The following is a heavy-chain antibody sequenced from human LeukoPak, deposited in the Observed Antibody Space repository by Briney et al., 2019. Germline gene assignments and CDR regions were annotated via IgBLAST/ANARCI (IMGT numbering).Heavy chain of an antibody. Sequence: SETLSLTCTVSGGSISSYYWSWIRQPPGKGLEWIGEINHSGSTNYNPSLKSRVTISVDTSKNQFSLKLSSVTAADTAVYYCARKGYYDSSGYFNYWGQGTLVTVSS. CDR3: ARKGYYDSSGYFNY. CDR1: GGSISSYY. D-gene: IGHD3-22*01. CDR2: INHSGST. J-gene: IGHJ4*02. V-gene: IGHV4-34*01.